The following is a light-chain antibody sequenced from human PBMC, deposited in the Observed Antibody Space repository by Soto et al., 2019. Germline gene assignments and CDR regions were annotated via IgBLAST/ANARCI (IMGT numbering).Light chain of an antibody. Sequence: DIQMTQSPSSLSASVGDRVTIACRAGQTISSNLNWYQQKPGKAPKLLIYAASTLLSGVPSRFSGSRSGTDFTLTISSLQPEDFATYYCQQSYGTPYTFGQGTKLEIK. CDR3: QQSYGTPYT. CDR1: QTISSN. J-gene: IGKJ2*01. V-gene: IGKV1-39*01. CDR2: AAS.